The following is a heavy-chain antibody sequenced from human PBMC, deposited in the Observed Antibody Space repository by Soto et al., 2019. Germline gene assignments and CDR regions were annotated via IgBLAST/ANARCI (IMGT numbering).Heavy chain of an antibody. CDR3: AKGDSSAYRYFYCYYGMDA. CDR2: INPSSGST. J-gene: IGHJ6*02. Sequence: GASVKVSCEASGYTFTSYYLHWVRQAPGQGLEWMAMINPSSGSTSFAQRFQDRVTLTRDTSTSTVDMELSSLGSDDTAVYYCAKGDSSAYRYFYCYYGMDAWGQGTTVTVYS. CDR1: GYTFTSYY. V-gene: IGHV1-46*01. D-gene: IGHD6-19*01.